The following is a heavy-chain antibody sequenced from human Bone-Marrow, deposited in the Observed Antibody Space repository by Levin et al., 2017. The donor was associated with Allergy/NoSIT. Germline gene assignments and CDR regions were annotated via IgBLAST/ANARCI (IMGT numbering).Heavy chain of an antibody. CDR1: GFSFSSQA. J-gene: IGHJ4*02. V-gene: IGHV3-30*18. Sequence: GGSLRLSCAASGFSFSSQAMHWVRQAPGRGLEWVAIISKDESNKYYADSVEGRFTISRDNARNTLYLEMNSLRVEDTAVYYCAKPKYFGELTNFDYWGQGTLVTVSS. CDR2: ISKDESNK. D-gene: IGHD3-10*01. CDR3: AKPKYFGELTNFDY.